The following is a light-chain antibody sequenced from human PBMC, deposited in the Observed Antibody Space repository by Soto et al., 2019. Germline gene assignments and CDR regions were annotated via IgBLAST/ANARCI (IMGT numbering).Light chain of an antibody. J-gene: IGKJ1*01. CDR2: GAS. CDR1: QSVNSH. Sequence: EIVMTQSPATLSGSPGERATLSCRASQSVNSHLAWYHQKPGQAPRLLVYGASTRATGIPARFSGSGSGTAFTLTISSLQPEDFAVYYWQQYNNWPRTFGQGTKVEIK. V-gene: IGKV3-15*01. CDR3: QQYNNWPRT.